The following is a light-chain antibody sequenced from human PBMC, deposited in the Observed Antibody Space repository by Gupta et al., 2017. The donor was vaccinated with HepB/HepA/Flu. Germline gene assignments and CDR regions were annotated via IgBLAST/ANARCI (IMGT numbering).Light chain of an antibody. CDR1: QRMSSY. CDR2: AAS. V-gene: IGKV1-39*01. Sequence: DIQMTQSPSSLSASVGDRVTITRRASQRMSSYSNWYQQKPGKAPNLLIYAASNLQSGVPSRFIGSRSWTDFTLTISSLEPEDFATYYCQQRDVPPLPQFGHGTKLEIK. J-gene: IGKJ2*01. CDR3: QQRDVPPLPQ.